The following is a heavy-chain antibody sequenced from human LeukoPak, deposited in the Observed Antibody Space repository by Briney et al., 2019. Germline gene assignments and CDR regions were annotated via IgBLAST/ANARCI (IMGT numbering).Heavy chain of an antibody. D-gene: IGHD1-26*01. CDR2: IRYDGSNK. J-gene: IGHJ4*02. CDR1: GFTFSSYG. CDR3: ASEQSGNYYRPFDS. Sequence: GGSLRLSCAASGFTFSSYGMHWVRQAPGKGLEWVAFIRYDGSNKYYADSVKGRFTISRDNSKNTLYLQMNSLRAEDTAVYYCASEQSGNYYRPFDSWGQGTLVTVSS. V-gene: IGHV3-30*02.